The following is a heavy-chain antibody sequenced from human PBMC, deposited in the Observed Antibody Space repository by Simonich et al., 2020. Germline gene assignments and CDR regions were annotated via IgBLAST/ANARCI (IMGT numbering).Heavy chain of an antibody. D-gene: IGHD3-3*01. V-gene: IGHV3-21*01. CDR2: VSSSSSYI. CDR3: ARNRFLEWFFDY. CDR1: GFPFSSYS. J-gene: IGHJ4*02. Sequence: EVQLVESGGGLVKPGGSLRLSCAASGFPFSSYSMNWVRQAPGKERWEFSVVSSSSSYIYYANSVKGRLSISRDNAKTSLYLQMNSLRAEDTAVYYCARNRFLEWFFDYWGQGTLVTVSS.